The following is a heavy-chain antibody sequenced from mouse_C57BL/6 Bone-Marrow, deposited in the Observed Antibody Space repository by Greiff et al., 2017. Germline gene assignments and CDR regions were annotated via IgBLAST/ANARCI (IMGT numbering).Heavy chain of an antibody. CDR3: ASITTVVATGYYAMDY. D-gene: IGHD1-1*01. V-gene: IGHV1-50*01. CDR1: GYTFTSYW. Sequence: QVQLQQPGAELVKPGASVKLSCKASGYTFTSYWMQWVKQRPGQGLEWIGEIDPSDSYTNYNQKFKGKATLTVDTSSSTAYMQLSSLTSEDSAVYVCASITTVVATGYYAMDYWGQGTSVTVSS. J-gene: IGHJ4*01. CDR2: IDPSDSYT.